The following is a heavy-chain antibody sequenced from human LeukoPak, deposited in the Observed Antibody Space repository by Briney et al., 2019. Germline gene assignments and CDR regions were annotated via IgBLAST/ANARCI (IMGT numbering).Heavy chain of an antibody. V-gene: IGHV4-4*07. J-gene: IGHJ3*02. Sequence: SETLSLTCTVSGGSISSYYWSWIRQPAGKGLEWIGRIYTSGSTNYNPSLKSRVTMSVDTSKNQFSLKLSSVTAADTAVYYCARDSPYCGGDCYSSSAFDIWGQGTMVTVSS. CDR2: IYTSGST. CDR1: GGSISSYY. D-gene: IGHD2-21*02. CDR3: ARDSPYCGGDCYSSSAFDI.